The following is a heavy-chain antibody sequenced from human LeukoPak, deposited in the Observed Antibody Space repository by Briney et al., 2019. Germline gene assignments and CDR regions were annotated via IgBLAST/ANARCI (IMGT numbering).Heavy chain of an antibody. CDR3: ARGSLPYSGSYHNH. CDR1: GFTFSSYW. V-gene: IGHV3-7*01. J-gene: IGHJ5*02. D-gene: IGHD1-26*01. CDR2: IKQDGSER. Sequence: GGSLRLSCAASGFTFSSYWMSWVRQAPGKGPEWVANIKQDGSERHYVDSVKGRFTISRDNAKNSLYLQMNSLGAEDTAVYYCARGSLPYSGSYHNHWGQGTLVTVSS.